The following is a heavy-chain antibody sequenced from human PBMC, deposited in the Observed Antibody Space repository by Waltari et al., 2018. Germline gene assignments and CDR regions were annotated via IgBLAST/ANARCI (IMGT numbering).Heavy chain of an antibody. V-gene: IGHV1-69-2*01. Sequence: EVQLVQSGAEVKKPGATGKIPGKASGYTFTECYRHWGQQAPGKGLEWMGRVDPEDGETIYAEKFQGRVTITADTSTDTAYMELSSLRSEDTAVYYCATGSGGIDDYWGQGTLVTVSS. J-gene: IGHJ4*02. CDR1: GYTFTECY. D-gene: IGHD1-26*01. CDR2: VDPEDGET. CDR3: ATGSGGIDDY.